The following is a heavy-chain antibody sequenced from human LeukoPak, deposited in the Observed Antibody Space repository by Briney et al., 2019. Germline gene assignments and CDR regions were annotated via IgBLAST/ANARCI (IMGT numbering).Heavy chain of an antibody. D-gene: IGHD6-25*01. J-gene: IGHJ4*02. Sequence: GGSLRLSCAASGFTFSTYNMNWFRQAPGKGLEYVSSISSSNSYIYYADSVKGRFTISRDNAKNSLYLQMNSLRDEDTAVYYCARDSAAHGGYWGQGTPVIVSS. CDR1: GFTFSTYN. CDR2: ISSSNSYI. V-gene: IGHV3-21*04. CDR3: ARDSAAHGGY.